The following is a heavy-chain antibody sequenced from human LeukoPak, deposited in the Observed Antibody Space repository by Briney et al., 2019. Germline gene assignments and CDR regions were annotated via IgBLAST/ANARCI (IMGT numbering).Heavy chain of an antibody. CDR2: INPNSGGT. J-gene: IGHJ3*02. CDR3: AGSYDYGDYVSAFAI. Sequence: ASVKVSCKASRDIFTGYYMHWVRQAPGQGLEWVGWINPNSGGTNYAQKFQGRVTMTRDTSISTADMELSRMRSDDTAVYYCAGSYDYGDYVSAFAIWGQGTMVTVSA. CDR1: RDIFTGYY. D-gene: IGHD4-17*01. V-gene: IGHV1-2*02.